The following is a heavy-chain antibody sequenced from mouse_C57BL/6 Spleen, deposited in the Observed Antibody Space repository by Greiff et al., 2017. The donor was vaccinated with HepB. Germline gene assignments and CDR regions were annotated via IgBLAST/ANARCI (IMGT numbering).Heavy chain of an antibody. V-gene: IGHV1-7*01. CDR1: GYTFTSYW. J-gene: IGHJ1*03. CDR2: INPSSGYT. Sequence: VQLQQSGAELVKPGASVKLSCTASGYTFTSYWMHWVNQRPGQGLEWIGYINPSSGYTKYTQKFKDKATLTADTSSSTAYLQLSSLTSEDSAIYYCASGARLYFEVWGTGTTVTVSS. CDR3: ASGARLYFEV.